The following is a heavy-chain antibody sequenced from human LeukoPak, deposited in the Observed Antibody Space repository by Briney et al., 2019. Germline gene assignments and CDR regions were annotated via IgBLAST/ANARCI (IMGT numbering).Heavy chain of an antibody. CDR2: IRYSGSA. D-gene: IGHD3-10*01. V-gene: IGHV4-31*03. J-gene: IGHJ4*02. Sequence: PSETLSLTCTVSGVSISSGGYRWSWIRHHPGKGLELIGYIRYSGSAYYNPSLKSRVTISVDTSKNQFSLKLSSVTAADTAVYYCVRYYYVSGSYSYFGYWGQGTLVTVSS. CDR3: VRYYYVSGSYSYFGY. CDR1: GVSISSGGYR.